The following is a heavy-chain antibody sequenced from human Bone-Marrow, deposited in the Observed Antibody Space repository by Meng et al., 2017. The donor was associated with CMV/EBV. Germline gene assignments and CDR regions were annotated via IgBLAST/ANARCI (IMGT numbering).Heavy chain of an antibody. J-gene: IGHJ5*01. V-gene: IGHV1-18*04. D-gene: IGHD3-16*01. CDR3: AKLGRVGSSPQYNWCDS. CDR1: GYTFTSYY. CDR2: ISVSTGDT. Sequence: ASVKVSCKASGYTFTSYYMHWVRQAPGQGLEWMGWISVSTGDTNYAQNLQGRLILTTDTSTNTAYMELRSLKSDDTAVYYCAKLGRVGSSPQYNWCDSWGQGNLVNVPS.